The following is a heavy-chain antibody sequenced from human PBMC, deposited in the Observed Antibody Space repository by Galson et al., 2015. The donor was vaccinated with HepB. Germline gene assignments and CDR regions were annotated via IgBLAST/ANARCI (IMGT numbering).Heavy chain of an antibody. D-gene: IGHD3-3*01. CDR3: ATPRMYYDIWSGTTPFDH. J-gene: IGHJ4*02. CDR1: GGTFSNYA. V-gene: IGHV1-69*13. CDR2: IVAISGTT. Sequence: SVKVSCKASGGTFSNYAISWVRQAPGQGLEWMGGIVAISGTTNYAQKFQGRVRITADESTTTAYMELSSLRSEDTAVYYCATPRMYYDIWSGTTPFDHWGQGTLVTVSS.